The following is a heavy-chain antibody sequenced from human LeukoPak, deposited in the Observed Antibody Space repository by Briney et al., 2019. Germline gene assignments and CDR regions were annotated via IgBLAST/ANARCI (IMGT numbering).Heavy chain of an antibody. V-gene: IGHV4-61*02. Sequence: SETLSLTCTVSSDSISSGSHYWNWIRQPAGKGLEWIGRIYTSGRTYYNPSLKSRVTMSIDTSENQFSLKLTSVTAADTAIYYCARDYFDSSLYLGFWGQGILVSVSS. CDR3: ARDYFDSSLYLGF. CDR2: IYTSGRT. D-gene: IGHD3-22*01. CDR1: SDSISSGSHY. J-gene: IGHJ4*02.